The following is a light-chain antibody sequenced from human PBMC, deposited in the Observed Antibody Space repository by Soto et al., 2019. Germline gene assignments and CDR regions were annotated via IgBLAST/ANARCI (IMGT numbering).Light chain of an antibody. V-gene: IGKV3-20*01. CDR1: QSVSSSY. J-gene: IGKJ4*01. CDR2: DAS. CDR3: QQYGSSPLT. Sequence: EIVLTQSPGTLSLSPGERATLSCRAGQSVSSSYLAWYQQQPGQAPRLLIYDASSRATGIPNRFSGSASGTDFTLTISRLEPEDFAVYYCQQYGSSPLTFGGGTKVEIK.